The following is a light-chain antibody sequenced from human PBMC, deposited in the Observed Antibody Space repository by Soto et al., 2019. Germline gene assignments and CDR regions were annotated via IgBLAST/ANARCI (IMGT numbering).Light chain of an antibody. Sequence: DIQMTQSPSTVSASVGDRVTFTCRASQSISGWLAWYQQKPGKAPKLLIYKASTLESGVPSRFSGSGFGTGFALTISNLQPEDFGTYFCQQYDTYWTFGQGTKVDIK. J-gene: IGKJ1*01. CDR1: QSISGW. V-gene: IGKV1-5*03. CDR3: QQYDTYWT. CDR2: KAS.